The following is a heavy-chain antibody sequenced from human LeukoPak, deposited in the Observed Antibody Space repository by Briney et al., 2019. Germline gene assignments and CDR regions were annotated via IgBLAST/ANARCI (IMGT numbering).Heavy chain of an antibody. CDR2: ISYSGNTI. CDR3: ARVGRTMTAAGFGAFDI. D-gene: IGHD6-13*01. V-gene: IGHV3-11*01. J-gene: IGHJ3*02. Sequence: PGGSLRLSCAASGFTFGDYYMSWIRQAPGKGLEWVSYISYSGNTIYYADSVKGRFTISRDNAKNSLYLQMNSLRAEDTALYYCARVGRTMTAAGFGAFDIWGQGTMVTVSS. CDR1: GFTFGDYY.